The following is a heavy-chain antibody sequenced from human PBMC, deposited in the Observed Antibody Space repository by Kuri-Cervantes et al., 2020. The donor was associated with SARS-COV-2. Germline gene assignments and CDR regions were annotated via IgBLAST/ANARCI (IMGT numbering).Heavy chain of an antibody. D-gene: IGHD1-26*01. CDR2: ISGSGGST. Sequence: GESLKISCAASGFTFSSYAMSWVRQAPGKGLEWVSAISGSGGSTYYADSVKGRFTISRDNSKNTLYLQMYSLRAEDTAVYYCAKEIRATTRFDAFDIWGQGTMVTVSS. CDR1: GFTFSSYA. CDR3: AKEIRATTRFDAFDI. J-gene: IGHJ3*02. V-gene: IGHV3-23*01.